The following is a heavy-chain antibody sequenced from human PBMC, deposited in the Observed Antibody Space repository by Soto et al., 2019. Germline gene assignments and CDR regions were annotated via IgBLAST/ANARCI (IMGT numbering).Heavy chain of an antibody. CDR2: IDPSDSYT. J-gene: IGHJ5*02. D-gene: IGHD2-2*01. Sequence: PGASLKISCKGSGYSFTSYWISWVRQMPGKGLEWMGRIDPSDSYTSYSPSFQGHVTISADKSISTAYLQWSSLKASDTAMYYCARHGMSSSNWFDPWGQGTLVTVSS. CDR1: GYSFTSYW. V-gene: IGHV5-10-1*01. CDR3: ARHGMSSSNWFDP.